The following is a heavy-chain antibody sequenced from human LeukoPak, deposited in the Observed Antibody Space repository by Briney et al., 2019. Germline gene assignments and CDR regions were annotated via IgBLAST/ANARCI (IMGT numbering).Heavy chain of an antibody. D-gene: IGHD6-13*01. J-gene: IGHJ4*02. CDR1: GFTFSNYA. Sequence: HPGGSLRLSCAASGFTFSNYAMGWVRQAPGKGLEWVSAISGSGVNTYHADSVKGRFTISRDNSKNTLYLQMNSLRAEDTAVYYCAKGASGYSSSWPFDYWGQGTLVTVSS. CDR3: AKGASGYSSSWPFDY. CDR2: ISGSGVNT. V-gene: IGHV3-23*01.